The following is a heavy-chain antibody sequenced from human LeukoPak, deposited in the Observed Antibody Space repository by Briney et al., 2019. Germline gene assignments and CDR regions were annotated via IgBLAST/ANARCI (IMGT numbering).Heavy chain of an antibody. CDR2: IIPILGIA. D-gene: IGHD3-22*01. J-gene: IGHJ4*02. V-gene: IGHV1-69*04. CDR3: ARDRGIHYYDSSGYYYWSFDY. Sequence: SVKVSCKASGGTFSSYAISWVRQAPGQGLEWMGRIIPILGIANYAQKFQGRVTITADKSTSTAYIELSSLRSEDTAMYYCARDRGIHYYDSSGYYYWSFDYWGQGTLVTVSS. CDR1: GGTFSSYA.